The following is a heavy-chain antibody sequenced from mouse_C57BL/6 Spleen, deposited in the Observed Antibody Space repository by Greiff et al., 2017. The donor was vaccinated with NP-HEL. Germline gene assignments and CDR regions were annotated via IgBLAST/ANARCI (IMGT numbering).Heavy chain of an antibody. CDR2: IDPETGGT. CDR3: TPFAY. J-gene: IGHJ3*01. CDR1: GYTFTDYD. Sequence: QVQLKESGAELVRPGASVKLSCKASGYTFTDYDMHWVKQTPVHGLEWIGAIDPETGGTAYNQKFKGKAILTADKSSSTAYMELRSRTSEDSAVYDCTPFAYWGQGTLVTVSA. V-gene: IGHV1-15*01.